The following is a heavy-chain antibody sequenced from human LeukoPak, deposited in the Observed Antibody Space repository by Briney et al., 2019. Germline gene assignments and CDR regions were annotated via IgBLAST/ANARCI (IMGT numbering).Heavy chain of an antibody. D-gene: IGHD1-7*01. CDR2: IKQDGSEK. CDR1: GLTFSDYW. CDR3: AKDHDWNYVGLFDY. V-gene: IGHV3-7*01. J-gene: IGHJ4*02. Sequence: GGSLRLSCAASGLTFSDYWMNWVRQAPGKGLEWVAIIKQDGSEKLYVDSVKGRFTISRDNAKSSLYLQINNLRAEDTAVYYCAKDHDWNYVGLFDYWGQGTLVTVSS.